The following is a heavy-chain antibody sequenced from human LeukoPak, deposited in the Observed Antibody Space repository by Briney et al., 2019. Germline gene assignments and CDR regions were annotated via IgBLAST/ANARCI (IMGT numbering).Heavy chain of an antibody. V-gene: IGHV4-59*01. Sequence: SQTLSLTCTVSGGSISSYYWSWIRQPPGKGLEWIGYIYYSGSTNYNPSLKSRVTISVDTSKNQFSLKLSSVTAADTAVYYCARFSYSSGSYDRAFDYWGQGTLVTVSS. CDR2: IYYSGST. CDR1: GGSISSYY. J-gene: IGHJ4*02. D-gene: IGHD3-10*01. CDR3: ARFSYSSGSYDRAFDY.